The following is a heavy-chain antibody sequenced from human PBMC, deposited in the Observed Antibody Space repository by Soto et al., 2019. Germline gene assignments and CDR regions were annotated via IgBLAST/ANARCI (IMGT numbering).Heavy chain of an antibody. J-gene: IGHJ5*02. CDR1: GYTFTSYY. CDR3: ARVGVGGYCSGGSCYSGSYNWFDP. V-gene: IGHV1-46*01. CDR2: INPSGGST. Sequence: ASVKVSCKASGYTFTSYYMHWVRQAPGQGLEWMGIINPSGGSTSYAQKFQGRVTMTRDTSTSTVYMELSSLRSEDTAVYYCARVGVGGYCSGGSCYSGSYNWFDPWGQGTLVTVSS. D-gene: IGHD2-15*01.